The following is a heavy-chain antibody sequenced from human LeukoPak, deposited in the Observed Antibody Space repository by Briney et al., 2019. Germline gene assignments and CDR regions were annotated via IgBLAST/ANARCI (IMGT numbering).Heavy chain of an antibody. J-gene: IGHJ5*02. CDR1: GDSISRYY. CDR2: VYGSGGT. D-gene: IGHD2-15*01. V-gene: IGHV4-4*07. Sequence: SETLSLTCSVSGDSISRYYWNWIRQPVGQGLEWIGLVYGSGGTNYNPNLKSRVTMSVDRSKNQFSLKMTSVTAADTAFYYCARDVAGDWFDLWGRGTLVTVSS. CDR3: ARDVAGDWFDL.